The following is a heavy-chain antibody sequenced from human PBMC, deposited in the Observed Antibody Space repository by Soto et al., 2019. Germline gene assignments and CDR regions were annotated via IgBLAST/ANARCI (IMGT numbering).Heavy chain of an antibody. Sequence: SETLSLTCAVYGGSFSGYYWSWIRQPTGKGLEWIGEINHSGSTNYNPSLKSRVTISVDTSKNQFSLKLSSVTAADTAVYYCASIAAAGTPRNWFDPWGQGTLVTVSS. CDR3: ASIAAAGTPRNWFDP. J-gene: IGHJ5*02. CDR1: GGSFSGYY. D-gene: IGHD6-13*01. CDR2: INHSGST. V-gene: IGHV4-34*01.